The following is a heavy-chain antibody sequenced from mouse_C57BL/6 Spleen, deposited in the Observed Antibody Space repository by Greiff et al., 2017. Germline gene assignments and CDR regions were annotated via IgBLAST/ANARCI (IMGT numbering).Heavy chain of an antibody. D-gene: IGHD1-1*01. CDR3: ARVHYYGSSYDYAMDD. CDR1: GFTFSDYG. V-gene: IGHV5-17*01. Sequence: EVKLVESGGGLVKPGGSLKLSCAASGFTFSDYGMHWVRQAPEKGLEWVAYISSGSSTIYYADTVKGRFTISRDNAKNTLFLQMTSLRSEDTAMYYCARVHYYGSSYDYAMDDWGQGTSVTVSS. J-gene: IGHJ4*01. CDR2: ISSGSSTI.